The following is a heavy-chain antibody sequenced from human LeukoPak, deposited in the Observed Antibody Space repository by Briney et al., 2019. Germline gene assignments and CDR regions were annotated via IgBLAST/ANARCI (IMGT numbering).Heavy chain of an antibody. Sequence: SETLSLTCAVYGGSFSGYYWSWIRQPPGKGLEWIGEINHSGSTNYNPSLQSRVTISVDTSKNQFSLKLSSVTTADTAVYYCARMYSSSPYYFDYWGQGTLVTVSS. CDR3: ARMYSSSPYYFDY. J-gene: IGHJ4*02. CDR1: GGSFSGYY. D-gene: IGHD6-6*01. V-gene: IGHV4-34*01. CDR2: INHSGST.